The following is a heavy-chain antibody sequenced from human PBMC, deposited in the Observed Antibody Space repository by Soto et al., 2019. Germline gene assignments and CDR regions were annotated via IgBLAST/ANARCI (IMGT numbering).Heavy chain of an antibody. Sequence: SSETLSLTCTVSGGCISSYYWSWIRQSPEKGLECIGYIYYSGSTNYNPSLQSRVSISVSTSKNKFCLQLSSVTAAGTAVYDCATHIGDFDYWGQGTLVTVSS. CDR1: GGCISSYY. D-gene: IGHD2-21*01. J-gene: IGHJ4*02. CDR2: IYYSGST. V-gene: IGHV4-59*01. CDR3: ATHIGDFDY.